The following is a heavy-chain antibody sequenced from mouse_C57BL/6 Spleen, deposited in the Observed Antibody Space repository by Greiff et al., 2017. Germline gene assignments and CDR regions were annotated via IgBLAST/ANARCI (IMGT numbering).Heavy chain of an antibody. CDR1: GYTFTDYN. V-gene: IGHV1-22*01. D-gene: IGHD2-5*01. Sequence: EVQLQQSGPELVKPGASVKMSCKASGYTFTDYNMHWVKQSHGKSLEWIGYINPNNGGTSYNQKFKGKATLTVNKSSSTAYMELRSLTSEDSAVYYCARGTAYYSNRDYWGQGTTLTVSS. CDR2: INPNNGGT. J-gene: IGHJ2*01. CDR3: ARGTAYYSNRDY.